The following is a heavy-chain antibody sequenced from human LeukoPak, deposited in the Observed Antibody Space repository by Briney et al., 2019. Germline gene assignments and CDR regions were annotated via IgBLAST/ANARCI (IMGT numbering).Heavy chain of an antibody. V-gene: IGHV3-53*01. CDR2: IYIDNT. CDR1: GVTVSSNY. D-gene: IGHD4/OR15-4a*01. J-gene: IGHJ4*02. CDR3: ARRAGAYSHPYDY. Sequence: PGGSLRLSCAASGVTVSSNYMSWGRQAPGKGLEWVSFIYIDNTHYSDSVNGRINSSRDNSNNALYLQMNSLRAEDTAVYYCARRAGAYSHPYDYWGQGTLVTVSS.